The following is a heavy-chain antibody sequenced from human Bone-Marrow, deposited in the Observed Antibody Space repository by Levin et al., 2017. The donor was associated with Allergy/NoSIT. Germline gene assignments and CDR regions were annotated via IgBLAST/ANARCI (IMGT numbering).Heavy chain of an antibody. CDR2: IRSKAYGGTT. CDR3: TRGLPWFGELWADAFDI. Sequence: GGSLRLSCTASGFTFGDYAMSWFRQAPGKGLEWVGFIRSKAYGGTTEYAASVKGRFTISRDDSKSIAYLQMNSLKTEDTAVYYCTRGLPWFGELWADAFDIWGQGTMVTVSS. V-gene: IGHV3-49*03. D-gene: IGHD3-10*01. CDR1: GFTFGDYA. J-gene: IGHJ3*02.